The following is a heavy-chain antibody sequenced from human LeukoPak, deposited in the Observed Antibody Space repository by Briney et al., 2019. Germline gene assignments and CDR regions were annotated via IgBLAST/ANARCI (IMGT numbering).Heavy chain of an antibody. J-gene: IGHJ4*02. CDR3: ARRQGCSSTSCPPDY. V-gene: IGHV5-51*01. CDR1: GYSFTTYW. CDR2: IYPGDSDT. Sequence: GESLKISCRGSGYSFTTYWIGWVRQMPGKGREWMGIIYPGDSDTRYTPSFQGQVTMSADKSINSAYLHWSSLKASDTAMYYCARRQGCSSTSCPPDYWGQGTLVTVSP. D-gene: IGHD2-2*01.